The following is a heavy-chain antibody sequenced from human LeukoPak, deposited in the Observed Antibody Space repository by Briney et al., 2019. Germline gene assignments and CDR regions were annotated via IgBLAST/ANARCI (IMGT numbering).Heavy chain of an antibody. D-gene: IGHD3-10*01. CDR2: ISSSSSYI. CDR3: ARDSPNRGFDY. V-gene: IGHV3-21*01. Sequence: GGSLRPSCAASGFTFSSYSMNWVRQAPGKGLEWVSFISSSSSYIYYADSVKGRFTISRDNAKNSLYLQMNSLRAEDTAVYYCARDSPNRGFDYWGQGTLVTVSS. J-gene: IGHJ4*02. CDR1: GFTFSSYS.